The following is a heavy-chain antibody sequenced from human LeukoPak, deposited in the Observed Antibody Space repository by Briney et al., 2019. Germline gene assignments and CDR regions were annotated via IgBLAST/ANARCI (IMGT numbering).Heavy chain of an antibody. V-gene: IGHV3-23*01. Sequence: GGSLRLSCAASGFTFSSNAMSWARQAPGNGLGWGSGIMGSGGSTYYAASVKGRFTISRDNSKNTLYLQMNSLRAADTAVYYCAKFSRGPGVDWGSFDYWGQGTLVTVSS. J-gene: IGHJ4*02. CDR1: GFTFSSNA. CDR3: AKFSRGPGVDWGSFDY. CDR2: IMGSGGST. D-gene: IGHD2-21*02.